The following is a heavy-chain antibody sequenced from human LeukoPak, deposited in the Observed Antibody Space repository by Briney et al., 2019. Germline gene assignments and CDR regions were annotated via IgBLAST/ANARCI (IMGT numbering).Heavy chain of an antibody. J-gene: IGHJ5*02. V-gene: IGHV1-69*05. Sequence: GASVKVSGKASGGTFSSYAISWVRQAPGQGLEWMGGIIPIFGTANYAQEFQGRVTITTDESTSTAYMELSSLRSEDTAVYYCARDSRGITFGGVIVSNWFDPWGQGTLVTVSS. D-gene: IGHD3-16*02. CDR3: ARDSRGITFGGVIVSNWFDP. CDR2: IIPIFGTA. CDR1: GGTFSSYA.